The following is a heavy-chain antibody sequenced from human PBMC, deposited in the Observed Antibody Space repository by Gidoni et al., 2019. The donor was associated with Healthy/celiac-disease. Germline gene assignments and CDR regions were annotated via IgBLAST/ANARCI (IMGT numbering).Heavy chain of an antibody. CDR3: ARDLGVVTALEGWGY. J-gene: IGHJ4*02. CDR1: GGSLSSYY. V-gene: IGHV4-4*07. CDR2: IYTSGST. D-gene: IGHD2-21*02. Sequence: QVQLQESGPGLVKPSETLSLTCTVSGGSLSSYYWGWIRQPAGKGLEWIGRIYTSGSTNYNPSLKSRVTMSVDTSKNQFALKLSSGTAADTAVYYCARDLGVVTALEGWGYWGQGTLVTVSS.